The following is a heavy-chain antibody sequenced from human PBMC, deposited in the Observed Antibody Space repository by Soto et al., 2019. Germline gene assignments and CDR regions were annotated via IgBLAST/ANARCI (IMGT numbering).Heavy chain of an antibody. V-gene: IGHV3-33*01. CDR3: ARDALTISSFDP. CDR1: GFTFSSYG. CDR2: IWYDGSNK. J-gene: IGHJ5*02. D-gene: IGHD3-3*01. Sequence: GGSLRLSCAASGFTFSSYGMHWVRQAPGKGLEWVAVIWYDGSNKYYADSVKGRFTISRDNSKNTLYLQMNSTRAEDTAVYYCARDALTISSFDPWGQGTLVTVSS.